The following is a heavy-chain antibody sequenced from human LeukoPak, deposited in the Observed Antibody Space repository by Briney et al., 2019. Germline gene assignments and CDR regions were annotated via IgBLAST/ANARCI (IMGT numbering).Heavy chain of an antibody. D-gene: IGHD1-26*01. CDR1: GLTFKNYA. J-gene: IGHJ5*02. CDR3: AKGGHFSWFDP. CDR2: ISGKGDST. Sequence: GGSLRLSCAASGLTFKNYAMTWVRQAPGKELEWVSTISGKGDSTYYADSVKGRFTISRDNSKNTLSLQMNSLRADDTAVYYCAKGGHFSWFDPWGQGTLVTVSS. V-gene: IGHV3-23*01.